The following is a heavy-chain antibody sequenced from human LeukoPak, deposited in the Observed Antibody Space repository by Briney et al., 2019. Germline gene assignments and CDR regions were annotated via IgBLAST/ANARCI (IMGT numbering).Heavy chain of an antibody. D-gene: IGHD7-27*01. J-gene: IGHJ4*02. CDR1: GGSFSGYY. Sequence: SETLSLTCAVYGGSFSGYYWSWIRQPPGKGLEWIGEINHSGSTNYNPSLKSRVTISVDTSKNQFSLKLSSVTAADTAVYYCAMGGGLGIVDFWGQGTLVTVSS. CDR3: AMGGGLGIVDF. V-gene: IGHV4-34*01. CDR2: INHSGST.